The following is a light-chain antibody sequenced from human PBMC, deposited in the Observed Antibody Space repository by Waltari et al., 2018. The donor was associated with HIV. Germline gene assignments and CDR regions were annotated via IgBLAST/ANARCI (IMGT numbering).Light chain of an antibody. Sequence: QSALTQPASVSGSLGQSITISCTGTSSDVGGHNSVSWYQQHPGKAPKLLISDVSNLPSGFSNRFSGSKSGNTASLTISGLQAEDEAYYYRSSYTANSRIFGGGTRLTVL. CDR3: SSYTANSRI. CDR2: DVS. CDR1: SSDVGGHNS. V-gene: IGLV2-14*03. J-gene: IGLJ2*01.